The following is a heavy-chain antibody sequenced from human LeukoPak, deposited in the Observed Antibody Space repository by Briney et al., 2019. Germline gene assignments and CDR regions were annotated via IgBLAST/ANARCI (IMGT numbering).Heavy chain of an antibody. D-gene: IGHD5-18*01. V-gene: IGHV1-2*02. Sequence: ASVKVSCKASGYTFTGYYMHWVRQAPGQGLEWMGWIDPNSGGTNYAQRFQGRVTMTRDTSISTAYMELSRLRSDDTAVYYCARGTFSYHSDYFDYWGQGTLVTVSS. CDR1: GYTFTGYY. J-gene: IGHJ4*02. CDR2: IDPNSGGT. CDR3: ARGTFSYHSDYFDY.